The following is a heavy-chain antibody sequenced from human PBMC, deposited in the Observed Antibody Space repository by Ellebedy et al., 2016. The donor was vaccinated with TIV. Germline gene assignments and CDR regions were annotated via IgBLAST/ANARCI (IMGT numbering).Heavy chain of an antibody. Sequence: GGSLRLXXAASGFTFSSYAMSWVRQAPGKGLEWVSAISGSGGSTYYADSVKGRFTISRDNSKNTLYLQMNSLRAEDTAVYYCAKVVVVAATPFDYWGQGTLVTVSS. J-gene: IGHJ4*02. CDR2: ISGSGGST. CDR1: GFTFSSYA. D-gene: IGHD2-15*01. CDR3: AKVVVVAATPFDY. V-gene: IGHV3-23*01.